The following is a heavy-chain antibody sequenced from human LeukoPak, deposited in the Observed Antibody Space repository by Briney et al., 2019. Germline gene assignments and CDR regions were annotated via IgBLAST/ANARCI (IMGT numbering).Heavy chain of an antibody. Sequence: SETLSLTCTVSGCSISSGGYYWIWIRQHPGKGLEWIGYIYYSGSTYYNPSLKSRVTISVDTSKKQFSLKLSYVHAADMGAYYCARVGGAFWGYSPYYFDYWGKGIMVT. CDR1: GCSISSGGYY. CDR2: IYYSGST. D-gene: IGHD3-16*01. J-gene: IGHJ4*02. V-gene: IGHV4-31*03. CDR3: ARVGGAFWGYSPYYFDY.